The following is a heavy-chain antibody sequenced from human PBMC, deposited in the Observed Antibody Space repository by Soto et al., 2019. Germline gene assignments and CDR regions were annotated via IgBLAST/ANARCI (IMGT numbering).Heavy chain of an antibody. J-gene: IGHJ3*02. CDR1: GGSFSGYY. CDR2: INHSGST. Sequence: SETLSLTCAVYGGSFSGYYWSWIRQPPGKGQEWIGEINHSGSTNYNPSLKSRVTISVDTSKNQFSLKLSSVTAADTAVYYCARRKGAFDIWGQGTMVTVSS. CDR3: ARRKGAFDI. V-gene: IGHV4-34*01.